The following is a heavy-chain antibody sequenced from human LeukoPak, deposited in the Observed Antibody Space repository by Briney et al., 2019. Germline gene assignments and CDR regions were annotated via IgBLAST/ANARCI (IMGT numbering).Heavy chain of an antibody. CDR3: ARAADIAVAFAFDI. CDR1: GGTFSSYA. V-gene: IGHV1-69*13. J-gene: IGHJ3*02. D-gene: IGHD6-19*01. CDR2: IIPIFGTA. Sequence: ASVKVSCKASGGTFSSYAISWVRQAPGRGLEWMGGIIPIFGTANYAQKFQGRVTITADESTSTAYMELSSLRSEDTAVYYCARAADIAVAFAFDIWGQGTMVTVSS.